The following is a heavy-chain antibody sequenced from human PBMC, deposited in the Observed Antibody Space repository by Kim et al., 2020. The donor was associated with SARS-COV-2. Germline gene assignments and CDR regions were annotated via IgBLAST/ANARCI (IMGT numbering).Heavy chain of an antibody. D-gene: IGHD3-9*01. CDR3: AKDLLRYFDWLTWFDP. V-gene: IGHV3-23*01. J-gene: IGHJ5*02. Sequence: SVKGRFTISRDNSKKTLYLQMNSLRAEDTAVYYCAKDLLRYFDWLTWFDPWGQGTLVTVSS.